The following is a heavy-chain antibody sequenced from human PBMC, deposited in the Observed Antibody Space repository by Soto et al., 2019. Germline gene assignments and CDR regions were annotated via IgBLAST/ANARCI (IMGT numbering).Heavy chain of an antibody. V-gene: IGHV3-23*01. D-gene: IGHD4-17*01. CDR1: GFTFGIYA. Sequence: EVQLLESGGGLEQPGGSLRLSCAASGFTFGIYAMNWVRQAPGKGLEWVSVISGSGGSTYYADSVKGRFTISRDNSKNTLYLQMNSLRAEDTAVYYCARRTVGWYFDLWGRGTLVTVSS. CDR3: ARRTVGWYFDL. J-gene: IGHJ2*01. CDR2: ISGSGGST.